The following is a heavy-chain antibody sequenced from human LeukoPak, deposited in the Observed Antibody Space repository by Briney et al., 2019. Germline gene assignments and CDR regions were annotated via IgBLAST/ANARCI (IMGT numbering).Heavy chain of an antibody. D-gene: IGHD1-20*01. CDR3: AKDRDWYNWNDSGGWFDP. J-gene: IGHJ5*02. Sequence: PGGSLRLSCADSGFTFSNYAMHWVRQTPGKGLEWVAVISYDGSTKYYADSVKGRFIISRDNSKNTLYLQMNSLTAEDTAVYYCAKDRDWYNWNDSGGWFDPWGQGTLVSVSS. CDR1: GFTFSNYA. CDR2: ISYDGSTK. V-gene: IGHV3-30-3*01.